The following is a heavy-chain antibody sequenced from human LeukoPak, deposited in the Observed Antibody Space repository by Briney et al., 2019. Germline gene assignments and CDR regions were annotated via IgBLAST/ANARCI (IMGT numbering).Heavy chain of an antibody. J-gene: IGHJ4*02. CDR3: ARHEDYGDWEH. V-gene: IGHV4-59*08. CDR1: GGSISGYY. D-gene: IGHD4-17*01. Sequence: SETLSLTCTVSGGSISGYYWSWIRQPPGKGLEWIGYIYYRGATNYAPSLKSRVTMSVDTAKNQFSLNLSSVTAADTAVYFCARHEDYGDWEHWGQGALVTVSS. CDR2: IYYRGAT.